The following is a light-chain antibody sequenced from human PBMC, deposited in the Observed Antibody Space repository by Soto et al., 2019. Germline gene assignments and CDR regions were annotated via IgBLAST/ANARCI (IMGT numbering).Light chain of an antibody. Sequence: QSALTQPPSASGSPGQSVTISCTGTSSDVGGYNYVSWYQQHPGKAPKLMIYEVSRRPSGVPDRFSGSKSGKTASLTVSGLLAEDEADYYCSSYAGSNNLVFGTGTKVTVL. CDR3: SSYAGSNNLV. CDR1: SSDVGGYNY. J-gene: IGLJ1*01. V-gene: IGLV2-8*01. CDR2: EVS.